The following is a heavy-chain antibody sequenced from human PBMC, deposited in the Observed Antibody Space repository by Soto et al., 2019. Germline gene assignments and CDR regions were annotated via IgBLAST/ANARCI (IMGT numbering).Heavy chain of an antibody. CDR2: VSASGMNT. Sequence: EVQLLESGGKLVQPGGSLTLSCAASGFTFSTYAMAWVRQAPGKGLEWVSGVSASGMNTDYEDPVKGRLYISRDNCNNRVSPRMNRPRAEDTDLYYCATGRPRRTSGYLFDYWGQGTPVTVSS. V-gene: IGHV3-23*01. J-gene: IGHJ4*02. CDR3: ATGRPRRTSGYLFDY. D-gene: IGHD5-18*01. CDR1: GFTFSTYA.